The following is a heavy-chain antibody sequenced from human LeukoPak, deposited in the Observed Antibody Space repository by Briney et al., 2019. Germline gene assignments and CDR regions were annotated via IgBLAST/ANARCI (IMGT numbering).Heavy chain of an antibody. D-gene: IGHD2-2*01. CDR3: ALVCSTSCFPPEDAFDI. CDR2: INTNTGNP. CDR1: GYTFTSYA. J-gene: IGHJ3*02. Sequence: ASVKVSCTASGYTFTSYAMNWVRQAPGQGLEWMGWINTNTGNPTYAQGFTGRFVFSLDTSVSTAYLQISSLKAEDTAVYYCALVCSTSCFPPEDAFDIWGQGTMVTVSS. V-gene: IGHV7-4-1*02.